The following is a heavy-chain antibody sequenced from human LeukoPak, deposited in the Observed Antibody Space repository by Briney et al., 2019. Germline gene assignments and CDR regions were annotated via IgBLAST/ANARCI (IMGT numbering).Heavy chain of an antibody. D-gene: IGHD2-8*01. CDR2: IYAGSNT. CDR3: TQTGGPNDIHPHK. Sequence: GGSLRLSCAASGFTFSSYAMSWVRQAPGKGLEWVSSIYAGSNTYYADSVKGRFTISRDNSKNTLFLRMNSLRADDTAVYYCTQTGGPNDIHPHKWGQGTLVTVSS. V-gene: IGHV3-23*03. CDR1: GFTFSSYA. J-gene: IGHJ4*02.